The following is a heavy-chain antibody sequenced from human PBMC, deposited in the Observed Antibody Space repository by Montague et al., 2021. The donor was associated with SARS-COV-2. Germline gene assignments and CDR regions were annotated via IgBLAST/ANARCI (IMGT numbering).Heavy chain of an antibody. CDR2: IYYSGST. D-gene: IGHD3-3*01. V-gene: IGHV4-59*01. CDR1: GGSISSYY. CDR3: ARAGRVRFLEYGMDV. Sequence: SETLSLTCTVSGGSISSYYWSWIRQPPRKGLEWIGYIYYSGSTNXNPSLKSRVTISVDTSKKQFSLKLSSVTAADTAVYYCARAGRVRFLEYGMDVWGQGTTVTVSS. J-gene: IGHJ6*02.